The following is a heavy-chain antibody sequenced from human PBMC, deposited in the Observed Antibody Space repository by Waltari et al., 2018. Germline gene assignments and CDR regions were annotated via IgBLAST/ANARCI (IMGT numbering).Heavy chain of an antibody. J-gene: IGHJ5*01. CDR3: ARQRPAALVAWFDS. CDR1: GASISRSDYY. D-gene: IGHD2-2*01. CDR2: VDDSGNS. V-gene: IGHV4-39*07. Sequence: QLQLQESGPGLVKPSETLSLSCTVSGASISRSDYYWGWIRQPPGKGLEWIGSVDDSGNSYYNPSLKSRVDISTDTSKNQLSLRLTSVTAADSAVYHCARQRPAALVAWFDSWGQGTPVIVSS.